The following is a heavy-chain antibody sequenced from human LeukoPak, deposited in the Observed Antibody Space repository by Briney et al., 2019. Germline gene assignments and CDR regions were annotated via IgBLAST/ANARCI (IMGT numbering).Heavy chain of an antibody. V-gene: IGHV3-33*01. CDR2: IWYDGSSK. Sequence: GRSLRLSCAASGFTFSSYGMHWVRQAPGKGLEWVAVIWYDGSSKYYADSVKGRFTISRDNSKNTLYLQMNSLRAEDTAVYYCARVDGRGPNWNYVEEWGQGTLVTVSS. CDR1: GFTFSSYG. CDR3: ARVDGRGPNWNYVEE. J-gene: IGHJ4*02. D-gene: IGHD1-7*01.